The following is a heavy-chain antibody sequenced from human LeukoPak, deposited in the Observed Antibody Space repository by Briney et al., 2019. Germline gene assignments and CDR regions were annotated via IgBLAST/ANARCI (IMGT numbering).Heavy chain of an antibody. CDR1: GFSFGKYW. Sequence: GGSLRLSCVASGFSFGKYWMSWVRQAPGKGLEWVANIKLDGSEKNYVDSVKGRFTISRGNTKNSLYLQMNSLRAEDTAVFYCARDQYDTWSRRGNFDSWGQGTLVIVSS. J-gene: IGHJ4*02. V-gene: IGHV3-7*03. D-gene: IGHD3/OR15-3a*01. CDR2: IKLDGSEK. CDR3: ARDQYDTWSRRGNFDS.